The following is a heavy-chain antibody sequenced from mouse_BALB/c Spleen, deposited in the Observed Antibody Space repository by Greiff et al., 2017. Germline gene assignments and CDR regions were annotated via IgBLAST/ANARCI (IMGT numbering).Heavy chain of an antibody. CDR3: TRGGLLPAWFAY. Sequence: EVKLEESGGGLVQPGGSMKLSCVASGFTFSNYWMNWVRQSPEKGLEWVAEIRLKSNNYATHYAESVKGRFTISRDDSKSSVYLQMNNLRAEDTGIYYCTRGGLLPAWFAYWGQGTLVTVSA. V-gene: IGHV6-6*02. CDR2: IRLKSNNYAT. J-gene: IGHJ3*01. CDR1: GFTFSNYW. D-gene: IGHD2-3*01.